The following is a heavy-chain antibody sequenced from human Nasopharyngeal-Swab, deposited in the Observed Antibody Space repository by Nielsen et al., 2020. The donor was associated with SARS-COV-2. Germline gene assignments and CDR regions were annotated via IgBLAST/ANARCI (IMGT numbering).Heavy chain of an antibody. J-gene: IGHJ4*02. Sequence: ESLKISCAASGFTFSSYAMSWVRQAPGKGLEWVSSISGSGGSTYYADSVKGRFTISRDNSKNTLYLQMHSLRAEDTAVYYCAKGAGATYRAIDYWGQGTLVTVSS. CDR2: ISGSGGST. CDR3: AKGAGATYRAIDY. V-gene: IGHV3-23*01. D-gene: IGHD1-26*01. CDR1: GFTFSSYA.